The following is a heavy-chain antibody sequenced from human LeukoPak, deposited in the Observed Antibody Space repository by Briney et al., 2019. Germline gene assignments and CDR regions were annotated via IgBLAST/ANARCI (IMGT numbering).Heavy chain of an antibody. CDR2: IGGSGGST. D-gene: IGHD1-26*01. J-gene: IGHJ4*02. CDR1: GFTFSSYA. V-gene: IGHV3-23*01. Sequence: GGSLRLSCAVSGFTFSSYAMSWVRQAPGKGLEWVSGIGGSGGSTYYADSVKGRFTISRDNSKSTLYLQLNSLRAEDTAVYYCAKVPARDGSYYGQTYFDYWGQGTLVTVSS. CDR3: AKVPARDGSYYGQTYFDY.